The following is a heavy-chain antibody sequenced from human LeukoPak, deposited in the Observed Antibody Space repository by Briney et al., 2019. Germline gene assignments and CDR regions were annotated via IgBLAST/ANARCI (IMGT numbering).Heavy chain of an antibody. CDR2: IKQDGNEK. V-gene: IGHV3-7*01. J-gene: IGHJ4*02. CDR1: GFTFSHYW. D-gene: IGHD3-22*01. CDR3: AREDYYDGSTDH. Sequence: GGSLRLSCAASGFTFSHYWMHWVRQAPGKGLEWVANIKQDGNEKSYVDSVKGRFTISRDNTENSLYLQMNSLRPEDTAVYYCAREDYYDGSTDHWGQGTLVTVSS.